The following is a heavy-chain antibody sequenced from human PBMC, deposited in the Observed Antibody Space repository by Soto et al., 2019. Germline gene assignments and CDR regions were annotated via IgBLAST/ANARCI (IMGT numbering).Heavy chain of an antibody. V-gene: IGHV3-15*07. CDR1: GFTFSNAW. D-gene: IGHD2-15*01. CDR3: TTDSLTPCIGGSCSYRFDY. J-gene: IGHJ4*02. Sequence: GGSLRLSCAASGFTFSNAWMNWVRQAPGKGLEWVGRIKSKTDGGTTDYAAPVKGRFTISRDDSKNTLYLQMNSLKTEDTAVYYCTTDSLTPCIGGSCSYRFDYWGQGTLVTVSS. CDR2: IKSKTDGGTT.